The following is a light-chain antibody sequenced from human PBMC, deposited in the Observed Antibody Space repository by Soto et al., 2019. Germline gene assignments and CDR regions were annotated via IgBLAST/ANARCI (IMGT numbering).Light chain of an antibody. V-gene: IGKV1-8*01. CDR1: QGISSY. CDR2: AAS. CDR3: QQSQNTPRT. Sequence: AIRMTQSPSSLSASTGDRVTITCRASQGISSYLAWYQQKPGKAPKLLIYAASTLQSGVPSRFSGSGSGTDFTLTINNLQPEDSATYYCQQSQNTPRTFGQGTKVDIK. J-gene: IGKJ1*01.